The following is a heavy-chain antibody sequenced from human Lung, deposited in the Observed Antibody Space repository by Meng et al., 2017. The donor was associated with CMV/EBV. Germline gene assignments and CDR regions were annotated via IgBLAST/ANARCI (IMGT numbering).Heavy chain of an antibody. J-gene: IGHJ5*02. V-gene: IGHV4-61*01. CDR2: IYYSGST. Sequence: TCSVSGGSVSSGSYYWGWIRQPPGKGLEWIGYIYYSGSTNYDPSLKSRVTISADTSNNQFSLRLSSVTAADTAVYYCARAGPGWFDPWGQGTLVTVSS. CDR3: ARAGPGWFDP. CDR1: GGSVSSGSYY.